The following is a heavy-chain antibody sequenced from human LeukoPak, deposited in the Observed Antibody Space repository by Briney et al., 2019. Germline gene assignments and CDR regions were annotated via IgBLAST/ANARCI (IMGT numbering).Heavy chain of an antibody. J-gene: IGHJ6*03. CDR2: ISNSGST. Sequence: PSETLSLTCTVSGGSISSHYWTWIRQSPVKGLEWIGDISNSGSTSYNPSLKSRVTISVDTSKNQFSLKLSSVTAADTAVYYCGRDALVGYFSYYYMDVWGKGTTVTVSS. CDR3: GRDALVGYFSYYYMDV. D-gene: IGHD2-15*01. V-gene: IGHV4-59*11. CDR1: GGSISSHY.